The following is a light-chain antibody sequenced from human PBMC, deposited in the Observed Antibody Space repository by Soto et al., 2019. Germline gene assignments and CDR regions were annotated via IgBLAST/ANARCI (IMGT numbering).Light chain of an antibody. CDR3: QQYGTSTRT. CDR1: QSVSSY. Sequence: EIVLTQSPATLSLSPGERATLSCRASQSVSSYLAWYQHKPGQAPRIIIYGVSSRATGIPDRFSGSGSGTDGTLTISRLQTEDDAVYDCQQYGTSTRTFGQGTKVDIK. J-gene: IGKJ1*01. V-gene: IGKV3-20*01. CDR2: GVS.